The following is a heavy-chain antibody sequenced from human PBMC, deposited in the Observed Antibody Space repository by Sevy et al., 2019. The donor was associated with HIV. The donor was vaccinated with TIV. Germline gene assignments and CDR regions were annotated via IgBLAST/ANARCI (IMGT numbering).Heavy chain of an antibody. J-gene: IGHJ4*02. D-gene: IGHD6-13*01. V-gene: IGHV4-39*01. CDR1: GDSISSSNYY. Sequence: SETLSLTCTVSGDSISSSNYYWGWIRQPPGKGLEWIGSIYNSGTTYYNPSLESRLTLSVDTSKNQFSLKLRFVTAADTAVYYCARLGSTTWNLPGYWGQGTLVTVSS. CDR3: ARLGSTTWNLPGY. CDR2: IYNSGTT.